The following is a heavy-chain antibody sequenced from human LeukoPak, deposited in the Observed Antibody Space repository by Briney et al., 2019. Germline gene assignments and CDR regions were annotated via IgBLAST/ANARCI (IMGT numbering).Heavy chain of an antibody. J-gene: IGHJ4*02. D-gene: IGHD6-13*01. CDR2: INHSGST. CDR3: ARGKAAAGTFDY. Sequence: PPETLSLTCAVYVGSFSGYYWSWIRQPPGKGLEWIGEINHSGSTKYNPSLKSRVTISVDTSKNQFSLKLSSVTAADTAVYYCARGKAAAGTFDYWGQGTLVTVSS. CDR1: VGSFSGYY. V-gene: IGHV4-34*01.